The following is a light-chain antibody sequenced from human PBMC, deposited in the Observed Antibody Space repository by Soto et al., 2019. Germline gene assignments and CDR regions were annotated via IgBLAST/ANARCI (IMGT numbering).Light chain of an antibody. J-gene: IGKJ2*01. CDR1: QGISSY. V-gene: IGKV1-9*01. CDR2: AAS. Sequence: DIQLTQSPSFLSASVGDRVTITCRASQGISSYLAWYQQKPGKAPKLLIYAASTLQSGVPSRFSGSGSGTEFILTISSLQPEDFANYYCQQLNSHPYTFGQGIKLEIK. CDR3: QQLNSHPYT.